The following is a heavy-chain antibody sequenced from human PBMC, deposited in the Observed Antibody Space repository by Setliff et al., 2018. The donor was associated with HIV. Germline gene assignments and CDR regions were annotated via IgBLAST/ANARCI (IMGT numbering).Heavy chain of an antibody. Sequence: SETLSLTCTVSGDSITSNSYYWGWIRQSPGKGLEWIGTMHHGGSIYYNPSLKSRVAIFIDTSKNQFSLRLSSVTAADTAVYYCARLYDYYGHRLDHWGQGAQVTVSS. CDR3: ARLYDYYGHRLDH. V-gene: IGHV4-39*01. CDR1: GDSITSNSYY. CDR2: MHHGGSI. D-gene: IGHD3-16*01. J-gene: IGHJ4*02.